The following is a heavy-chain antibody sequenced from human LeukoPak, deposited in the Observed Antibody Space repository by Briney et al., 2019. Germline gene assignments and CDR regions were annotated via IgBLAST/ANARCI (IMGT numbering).Heavy chain of an antibody. CDR1: GFTFSSYN. CDR3: ARDCWDYGSGSYCGIDY. J-gene: IGHJ4*02. D-gene: IGHD3-10*01. V-gene: IGHV3-21*03. CDR2: ITSSSNYI. Sequence: GGSLRLSCAASGFTFSSYNMNWVRQAPGKGLEWVSSITSSSNYIYYADSVKGRFTISRDNAKNSLYLQMNSLRAEVTTVYYCARDCWDYGSGSYCGIDYWGQGTLVTVSS.